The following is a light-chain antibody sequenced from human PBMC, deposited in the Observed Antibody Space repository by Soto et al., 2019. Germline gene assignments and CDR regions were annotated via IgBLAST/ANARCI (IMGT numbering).Light chain of an antibody. Sequence: DIQMTQSPSTLSASVGDRVTITCRASQSISSWLAWYQQKPGKAPKLLIYKASSLESGVPSRFRGSGSGTELTLTISSLQPDDFATYYCQQYNSFWTFGQGTKVEI. J-gene: IGKJ1*01. CDR1: QSISSW. CDR2: KAS. CDR3: QQYNSFWT. V-gene: IGKV1-5*03.